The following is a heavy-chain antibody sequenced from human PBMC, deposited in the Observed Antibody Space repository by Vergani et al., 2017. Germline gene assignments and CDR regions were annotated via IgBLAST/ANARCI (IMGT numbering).Heavy chain of an antibody. CDR1: GFTFDDYA. V-gene: IGHV3-9*01. J-gene: IGHJ2*01. Sequence: VHLVESGGGLVQPGRSLRLSCSGSGFTFDDYAMHWVRQAPGKGLEWVSGINWNSDSIAYADSVKGRFTISRDNAKNSLYLQMNSLRAEDTALYYCVKDIAASGNYWYFDLWGRGTLVTVSS. D-gene: IGHD6-13*01. CDR3: VKDIAASGNYWYFDL. CDR2: INWNSDSI.